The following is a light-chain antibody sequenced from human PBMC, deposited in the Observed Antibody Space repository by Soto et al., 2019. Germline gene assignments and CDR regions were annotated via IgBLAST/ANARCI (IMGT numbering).Light chain of an antibody. Sequence: EIVMTQSPLSLSVTPGESASISCRSSQSLLHSNGNNYLDWYLQRPGQSPQLLIYLASNRASGDPARISGSGSGTDFTLKISRVEAEDVGVYYCVQVRQTQWTFGQGTKVEIK. CDR3: VQVRQTQWT. CDR2: LAS. J-gene: IGKJ1*01. CDR1: QSLLHSNGNNY. V-gene: IGKV2-28*01.